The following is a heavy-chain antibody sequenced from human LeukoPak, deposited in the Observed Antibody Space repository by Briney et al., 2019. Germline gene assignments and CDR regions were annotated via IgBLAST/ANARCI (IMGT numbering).Heavy chain of an antibody. CDR2: IKQDGSEK. V-gene: IGHV3-7*01. J-gene: IGHJ4*02. D-gene: IGHD4-17*01. CDR3: ARDVRSTVTTVPFDY. Sequence: GESLRLSCAASGFTFSSYWMSWVRQAPGKGLEWVANIKQDGSEKYYVDSVKGRFTISRDNAKNSLYLQMNSLRAEDTAVYYCARDVRSTVTTVPFDYWGQGTLVTVSS. CDR1: GFTFSSYW.